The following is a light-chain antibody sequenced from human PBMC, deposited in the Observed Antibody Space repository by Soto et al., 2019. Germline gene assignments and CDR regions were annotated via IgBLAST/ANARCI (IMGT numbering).Light chain of an antibody. CDR1: ENIKNW. CDR2: DAS. V-gene: IGKV1-5*01. Sequence: DVQITQSPSTLAASVGDRVTITCRASENIKNWLAWYQQTPGKAPKVLISDASRLETGVPSRFSGSGYGTDFTLTITSMQTDDLGNYHCQQYDVHPKTFGQGTKVDIK. CDR3: QQYDVHPKT. J-gene: IGKJ1*01.